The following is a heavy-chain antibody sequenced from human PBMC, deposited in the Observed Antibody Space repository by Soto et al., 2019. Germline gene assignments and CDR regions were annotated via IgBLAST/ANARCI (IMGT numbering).Heavy chain of an antibody. J-gene: IGHJ6*02. CDR3: ARGGQTLDWSSTNCYYYYYGMDV. CDR2: IIPIFGTA. V-gene: IGHV1-69*13. CDR1: GGTFSSYA. D-gene: IGHD2-2*01. Sequence: GASVKVSCKASGGTFSSYAISWVRQAPGQGLEWMGGIIPIFGTANYAQKFQGRVTITADGSTSTAYMELSSMRSEDTAVYYCARGGQTLDWSSTNCYYYYYGMDVWGQGTTVTVSS.